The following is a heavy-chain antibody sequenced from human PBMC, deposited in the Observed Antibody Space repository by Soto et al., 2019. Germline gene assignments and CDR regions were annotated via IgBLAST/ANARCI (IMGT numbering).Heavy chain of an antibody. CDR2: IYYGGSA. CDR3: ARGGHCTNGVCSALDH. D-gene: IGHD2-8*01. J-gene: IGHJ4*02. CDR1: GGSISTYY. V-gene: IGHV4-59*08. Sequence: QVQLQESGPGLVKPSETLSLTCTVSGGSISTYYWNWIRQPPGKGLEWIGYIYYGGSANYNPCLTSRVTISVDTSKKQFSLKLSSVTAADAAGYYCARGGHCTNGVCSALDHWGQGTLVTVSS.